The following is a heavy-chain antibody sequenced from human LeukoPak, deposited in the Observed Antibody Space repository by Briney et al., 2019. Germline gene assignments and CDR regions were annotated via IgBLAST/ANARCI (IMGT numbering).Heavy chain of an antibody. V-gene: IGHV3-66*01. CDR2: IYSGGST. CDR3: ARDYSNYGFDY. J-gene: IGHJ4*02. Sequence: GGSLRLSCAASGFTFSVAAMTWVRQAPGKGLEWVSVIYSGGSTYYADSVKGRFTISRDNSKNTLYLQMNSLRAEDTAVYYCARDYSNYGFDYWGQGTLVTVSS. CDR1: GFTFSVAA. D-gene: IGHD4-11*01.